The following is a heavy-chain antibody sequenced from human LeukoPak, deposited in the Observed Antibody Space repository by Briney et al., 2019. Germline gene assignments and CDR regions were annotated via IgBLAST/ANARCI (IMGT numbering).Heavy chain of an antibody. CDR2: INPNSGGT. J-gene: IGHJ4*02. V-gene: IGHV1-2*02. CDR1: GYTFTGYY. CDR3: ARDLVAAAGIGPSAY. D-gene: IGHD6-13*01. Sequence: GASVKVSCKASGYTFTGYYMHWVRQAPGQGLEWMGWINPNSGGTNYAQKFQGRVTMTRDTSISTAYMELSRLRSDDTAVYYCARDLVAAAGIGPSAYWGQGTLVTVSS.